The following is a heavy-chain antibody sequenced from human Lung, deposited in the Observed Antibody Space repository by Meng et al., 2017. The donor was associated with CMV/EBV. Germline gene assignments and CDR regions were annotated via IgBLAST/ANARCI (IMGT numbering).Heavy chain of an antibody. D-gene: IGHD5-24*01. J-gene: IGHJ4*02. CDR3: ARDSPLDGYSLLDY. CDR1: GYTFTSYA. V-gene: IGHV7-4-1*02. CDR2: IDPNTGNP. Sequence: QLVHSGSDLNQPGAQVKASCRPSGYTFTSYAINWVRQAPGQGPDWLGWIDPNTGNPTYDQGFTGRFVFSLDTSVSTAYLQINSLRADDTAVYYCARDSPLDGYSLLDYWGQGTLVTASS.